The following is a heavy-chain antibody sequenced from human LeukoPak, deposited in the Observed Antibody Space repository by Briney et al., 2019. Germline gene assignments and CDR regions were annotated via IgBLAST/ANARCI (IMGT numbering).Heavy chain of an antibody. CDR2: ISAYNGNT. CDR1: GYTFTSYG. Sequence: GASVKVSCKASGYTFTSYGISWVRQAPGQGLEWMGWISAYNGNTNYAQKLQGRVTMTTDTSTSTAYMELRSLRSDDTAVYYCARDLTGTGGYDAFDIWGQGTMVTVSS. V-gene: IGHV1-18*01. CDR3: ARDLTGTGGYDAFDI. D-gene: IGHD1-7*01. J-gene: IGHJ3*02.